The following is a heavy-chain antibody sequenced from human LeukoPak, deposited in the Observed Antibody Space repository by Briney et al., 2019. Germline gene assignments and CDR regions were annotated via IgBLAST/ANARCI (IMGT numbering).Heavy chain of an antibody. V-gene: IGHV1-8*01. D-gene: IGHD3-3*01. Sequence: ASVKVSCKASGYTFTSYDINWVRQATGQGLEWMGWMNPNSGNTGYAQKFQGRVTMTRNTSISTAYMELSSLRSEDTAVYYCARLRNDFWSGRFDYYYIDVWGKGTTVTVSS. CDR2: MNPNSGNT. CDR3: ARLRNDFWSGRFDYYYIDV. CDR1: GYTFTSYD. J-gene: IGHJ6*03.